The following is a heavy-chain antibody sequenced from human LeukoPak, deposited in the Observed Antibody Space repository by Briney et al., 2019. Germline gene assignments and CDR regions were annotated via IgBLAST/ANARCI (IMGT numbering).Heavy chain of an antibody. CDR3: ASSTDGDYDFWSGYFV. J-gene: IGHJ4*02. Sequence: ASVKVSCKASGGTFTSYGISWVRQAPGQGLEWMGWISAYNGNTNYAQKLQGRVTMTTDTSTSTAYVELRSLRSDDTAVYYCASSTDGDYDFWSGYFVWGQGTLVTVSS. CDR1: GGTFTSYG. CDR2: ISAYNGNT. V-gene: IGHV1-18*01. D-gene: IGHD3-3*01.